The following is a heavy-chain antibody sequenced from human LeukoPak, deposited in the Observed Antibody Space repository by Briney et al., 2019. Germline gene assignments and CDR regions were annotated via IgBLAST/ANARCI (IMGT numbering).Heavy chain of an antibody. J-gene: IGHJ3*02. V-gene: IGHV3-11*01. D-gene: IGHD3-3*01. CDR1: GFTLSDYY. CDR3: AREKKTEWTTGAFDM. Sequence: GSLRLSCAASGFTLSDYYMSWIRQAPETGLEWLSYTSPSGGTIYYTDSVKGRFTMSRDNAQNALYLEMNSLRAEDTAVYYCAREKKTEWTTGAFDMWGQGTMVIVSS. CDR2: TSPSGGTI.